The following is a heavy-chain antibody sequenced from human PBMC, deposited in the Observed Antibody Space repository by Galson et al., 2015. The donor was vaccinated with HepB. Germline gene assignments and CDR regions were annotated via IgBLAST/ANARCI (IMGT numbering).Heavy chain of an antibody. CDR2: INHSGST. CDR1: GGSFSGYY. V-gene: IGHV4-34*01. J-gene: IGHJ3*02. D-gene: IGHD2-8*02. Sequence: ETLSLTCAVYGGSFSGYYWSWIRQPPGKGLEWIGEINHSGSTNYNPSLKSRVTISVDTSKNQFSLKLSSVTAADTAVYYCARPRRWSIGPHDAFDIWGQGTMVTVSS. CDR3: ARPRRWSIGPHDAFDI.